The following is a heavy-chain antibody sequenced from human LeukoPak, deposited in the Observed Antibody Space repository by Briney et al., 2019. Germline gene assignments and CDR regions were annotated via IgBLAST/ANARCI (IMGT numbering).Heavy chain of an antibody. V-gene: IGHV3-21*01. J-gene: IGHJ3*02. CDR2: ISSSSSYI. Sequence: PGGSLRLSCAASGFTFSSYSMNWVRQAPGKGLEWVSSISSSSSYIYYADSVKGRFTISRDNAKNSLYLQMNSLRAEDTAVYYCARGGPPPVPAATRAFDIWGQGTMVTVSS. CDR1: GFTFSSYS. CDR3: ARGGPPPVPAATRAFDI. D-gene: IGHD2-2*01.